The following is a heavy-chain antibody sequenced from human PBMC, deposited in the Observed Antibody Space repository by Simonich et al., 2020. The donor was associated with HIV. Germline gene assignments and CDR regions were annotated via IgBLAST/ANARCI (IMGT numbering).Heavy chain of an antibody. CDR2: VDLEDGNR. D-gene: IGHD6-13*01. CDR1: GYTLPELI. Sequence: QVHLVQTGAAMKQSGSSGKVSCNVSGYTLPELISHGGQQVPGKGVEVEENVDLEDGNRNTTQTFRVEIARTAYNSTGTYVMEPGRLRSEDTALYYCAPDVGPSDSSSRLFFDYYGMDVWGQGTTVTVSS. CDR3: APDVGPSDSSSRLFFDYYGMDV. V-gene: IGHV1-24*01. J-gene: IGHJ6*02.